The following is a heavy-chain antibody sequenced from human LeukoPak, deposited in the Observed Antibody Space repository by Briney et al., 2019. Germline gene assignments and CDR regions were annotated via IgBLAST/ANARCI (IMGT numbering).Heavy chain of an antibody. CDR2: IKQDGSEK. CDR1: GFTFSSYW. J-gene: IGHJ5*02. V-gene: IGHV3-7*01. CDR3: ANDYGDYDPTYNWFDP. D-gene: IGHD4-17*01. Sequence: GGSLRLSCAASGFTFSSYWMSWVRQAPGKGLEWVANIKQDGSEKYYVDSVKGRFTISRDNAKNSLYLQMNSLRAEDTAVYYCANDYGDYDPTYNWFDPWGQGTLVTVSS.